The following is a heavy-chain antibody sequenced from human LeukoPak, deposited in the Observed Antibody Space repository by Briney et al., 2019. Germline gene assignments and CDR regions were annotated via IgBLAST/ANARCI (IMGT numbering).Heavy chain of an antibody. D-gene: IGHD1-26*01. CDR1: GFTFDDYG. Sequence: GGSLRLSCAASGFTFDDYGMSWVRQAPGKGLEWVSSISSSSSYIYYADSVKGRFTISRDNAKNSLYLQMNSLRAEDTAVYYCARDQSGEDSRYYYYYMDVWGKGTTVTVSS. CDR3: ARDQSGEDSRYYYYYMDV. CDR2: ISSSSSYI. V-gene: IGHV3-21*01. J-gene: IGHJ6*03.